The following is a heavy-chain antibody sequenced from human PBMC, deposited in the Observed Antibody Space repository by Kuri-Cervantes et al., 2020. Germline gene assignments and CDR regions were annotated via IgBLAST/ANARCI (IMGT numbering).Heavy chain of an antibody. V-gene: IGHV4-39*01. CDR3: ARVDTAMAPFYYYYYMDV. D-gene: IGHD5-18*01. Sequence: SETLSLTCTVSGGSISSSSYYWGWIRQPPGKGLEWIGSIYYSGSTYYNPSLKSRVTISVDTSRNQFSLKLSSVTAADTAVYYCARVDTAMAPFYYYYYMDVWGKGTTVTVSS. CDR1: GGSISSSSYY. J-gene: IGHJ6*03. CDR2: IYYSGST.